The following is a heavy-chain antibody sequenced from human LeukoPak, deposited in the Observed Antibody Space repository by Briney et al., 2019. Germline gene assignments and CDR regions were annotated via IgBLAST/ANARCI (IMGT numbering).Heavy chain of an antibody. CDR3: ARGSTPAGLVAFDI. CDR1: GGTFSSYA. J-gene: IGHJ3*02. D-gene: IGHD3/OR15-3a*01. Sequence: SVKVSCKASGGTFSSYAISWVRQAPGQGLEWMGGIIPIFGTANYAQKFQGRVTITTDESTSTAYMELGSLRSEDTAVYYCARGSTPAGLVAFDIWGQGTMVTVSS. V-gene: IGHV1-69*05. CDR2: IIPIFGTA.